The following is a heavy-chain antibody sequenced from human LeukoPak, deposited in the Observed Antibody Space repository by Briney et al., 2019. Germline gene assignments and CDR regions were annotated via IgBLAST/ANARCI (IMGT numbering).Heavy chain of an antibody. Sequence: HPGGSLRPSCAASGFTFSSYWMSWVRQAPGKGLEWVANIKQDGSEKYYVDSVKGRFTISRDNAKNSLYLQMNSLRAEDTAVYYCARVSWFPGTSYYYMDVWGKGTTVTVSS. CDR3: ARVSWFPGTSYYYMDV. D-gene: IGHD1-1*01. CDR2: IKQDGSEK. J-gene: IGHJ6*03. V-gene: IGHV3-7*01. CDR1: GFTFSSYW.